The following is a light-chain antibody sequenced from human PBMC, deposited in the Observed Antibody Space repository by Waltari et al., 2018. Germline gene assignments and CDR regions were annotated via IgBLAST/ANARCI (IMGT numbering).Light chain of an antibody. J-gene: IGLJ2*01. Sequence: QSALTQPPSASGSPGQSVTISCTGSSNDVGGFDYVSWYQQQPGNAPTLIIHEVNKRPSGVPDRFSGSKSGNTAYLTVSGLQADDEGDYHCSSYGGSSTLVFGGGTKLTVL. V-gene: IGLV2-8*01. CDR1: SNDVGGFDY. CDR2: EVN. CDR3: SSYGGSSTLV.